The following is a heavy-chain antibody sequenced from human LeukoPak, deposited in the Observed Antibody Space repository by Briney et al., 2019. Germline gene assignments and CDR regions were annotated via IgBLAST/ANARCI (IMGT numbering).Heavy chain of an antibody. CDR3: ARVRSGYSHENYFDY. Sequence: GGSLRLSCAASGFTFSNYEMNWVRQAPGKGLERVSYISGSSSTIYYADSVKGRFTISRDNAKDSLYLQINSLRAEDTAVYYCARVRSGYSHENYFDYWGQGTLVTVSS. V-gene: IGHV3-48*03. CDR2: ISGSSSTI. J-gene: IGHJ4*02. CDR1: GFTFSNYE. D-gene: IGHD5-18*01.